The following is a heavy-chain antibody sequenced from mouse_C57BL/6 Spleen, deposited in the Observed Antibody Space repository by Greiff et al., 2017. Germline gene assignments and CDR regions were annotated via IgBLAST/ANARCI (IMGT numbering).Heavy chain of an antibody. CDR3: ARGTEGLAGTAWFAY. CDR2: IDPNSGGT. J-gene: IGHJ3*01. D-gene: IGHD4-1*01. V-gene: IGHV1-72*01. CDR1: GYNFTSYW. Sequence: QVQLQQPGAELVKPGASVKLSCKASGYNFTSYWMHWVKQRPGRGLEWIGRIDPNSGGTKYNEKFKSKATLTVDKPSSTAYMQLSSLTSEASAVYYCARGTEGLAGTAWFAYWGQGTLVTVSA.